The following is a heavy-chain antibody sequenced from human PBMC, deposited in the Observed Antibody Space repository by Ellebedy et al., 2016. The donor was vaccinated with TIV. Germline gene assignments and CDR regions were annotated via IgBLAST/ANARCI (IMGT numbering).Heavy chain of an antibody. Sequence: AASVKVSCKASGYTFTRYDINWVRQATGQGLEWMGWMNPNSGNTGYAQKFQGRVTMTRNTSISTAYMELSSLRSEDTAVYYCASGDVVMDAFDIWGQGTMVTVSS. CDR3: ASGDVVMDAFDI. J-gene: IGHJ3*02. CDR2: MNPNSGNT. D-gene: IGHD2-21*01. CDR1: GYTFTRYD. V-gene: IGHV1-8*01.